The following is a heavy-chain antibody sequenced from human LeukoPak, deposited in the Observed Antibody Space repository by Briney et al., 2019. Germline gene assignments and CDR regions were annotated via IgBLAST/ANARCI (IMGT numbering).Heavy chain of an antibody. J-gene: IGHJ4*02. Sequence: GGSLRLSCAASGFTFSSYEMNWVRQAPGKGLEWVSYISSSGSTIRYADSVKGRFTISRDNAKNSLYLQMNSLRAEDTAVYYCARVRDSSGYYSGYFDYWGQGTLVTVSS. CDR1: GFTFSSYE. CDR2: ISSSGSTI. D-gene: IGHD3-22*01. CDR3: ARVRDSSGYYSGYFDY. V-gene: IGHV3-48*03.